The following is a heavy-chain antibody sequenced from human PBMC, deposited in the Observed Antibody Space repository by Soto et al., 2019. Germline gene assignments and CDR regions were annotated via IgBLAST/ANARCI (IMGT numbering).Heavy chain of an antibody. CDR2: ISAYNGNT. V-gene: IGHV1-18*01. CDR1: GYTFTSYG. Sequence: QVQLVQSGAEVKKPGASVKVSCKASGYTFTSYGISWVRQAPGQGLELMGWISAYNGNTNYAQKLQGRVTMTTDTATSTAYMELRSLRSDDTAVYYRARDASLEAARAAAAGFLSPSFDYGGQGTLVTVSS. CDR3: ARDASLEAARAAAAGFLSPSFDY. J-gene: IGHJ4*02. D-gene: IGHD6-13*01.